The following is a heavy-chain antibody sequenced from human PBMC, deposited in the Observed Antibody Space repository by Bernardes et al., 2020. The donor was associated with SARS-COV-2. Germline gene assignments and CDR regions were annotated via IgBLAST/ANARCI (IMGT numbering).Heavy chain of an antibody. D-gene: IGHD5-18*01. CDR2: ITCSGNT. CDR1: GNSINNYS. Sequence: SETLSLTCTVSGNSINNYSLTWIRQPPGKGLEWIGSITCSGNTNYNPSPKSRVTIAVATSKNQFSLRLGSVTAADTAVYYCARTSVRNWRYGQDLYFDYCGKGTLVTGSS. V-gene: IGHV4-59*01. J-gene: IGHJ4*02. CDR3: ARTSVRNWRYGQDLYFDY.